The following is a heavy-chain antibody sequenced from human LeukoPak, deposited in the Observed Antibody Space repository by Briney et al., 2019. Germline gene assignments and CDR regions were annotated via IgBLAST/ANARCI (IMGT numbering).Heavy chain of an antibody. CDR1: GFTFSSYW. CDR2: INTDGSST. CDR3: ARELAEKGYDFWSGYYVDWFDP. D-gene: IGHD3-3*01. V-gene: IGHV3-74*01. Sequence: PGGSLRLSCAASGFTFSSYWMHWVRQAPGKGLVWVSRINTDGSSTSYADSVKGRFTISRDNAKNTLYLQMNSLRAEDTAVYYCARELAEKGYDFWSGYYVDWFDPWGQGTLVTVSS. J-gene: IGHJ5*02.